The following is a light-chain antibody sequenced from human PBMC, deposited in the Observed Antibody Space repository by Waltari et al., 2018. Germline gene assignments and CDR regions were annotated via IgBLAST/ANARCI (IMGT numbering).Light chain of an antibody. CDR1: KLGNKY. CDR2: QDN. V-gene: IGLV3-1*01. CDR3: QAWDTTTVV. J-gene: IGLJ2*01. Sequence: SYELTQPPSVSVSPGQTATITCSGDKLGNKYAYWYQQKPGQSPVLVIYQDNKRPSGIPERFSGSNSGNTATLTISGTQAMDEATYFCQAWDTTTVVCGGGTKLTVL.